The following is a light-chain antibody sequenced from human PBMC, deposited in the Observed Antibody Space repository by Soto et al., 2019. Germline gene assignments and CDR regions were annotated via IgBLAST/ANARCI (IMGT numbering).Light chain of an antibody. CDR2: DAS. J-gene: IGKJ1*01. CDR3: QQYDLYWT. CDR1: QSIDQK. Sequence: DIRLTQSPSTQSAPIGDRVTITCRASQSIDQKLAWYQQKPGQAPKLLIFDASTLESGVPSRFSGSGSGTDFSLSINSLQPDDLATYYCQQYDLYWTCGQGTKGDIK. V-gene: IGKV1-5*01.